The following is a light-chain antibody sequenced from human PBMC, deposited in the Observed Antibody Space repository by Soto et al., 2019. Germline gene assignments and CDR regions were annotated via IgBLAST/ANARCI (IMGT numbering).Light chain of an antibody. V-gene: IGKV1-5*03. Sequence: DIQMTQSPSTLSASGGDRVTITCRASQSISSWLAWYQQKPGKAPKLLIYKASSLESGVPSRFSGSGSGTEFTLTISSLQPDDFATYYCQQYNSYEGTFGQGTKVEIK. CDR3: QQYNSYEGT. J-gene: IGKJ1*01. CDR1: QSISSW. CDR2: KAS.